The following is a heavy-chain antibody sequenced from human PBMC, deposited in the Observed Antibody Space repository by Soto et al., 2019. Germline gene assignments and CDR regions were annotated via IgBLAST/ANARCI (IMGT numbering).Heavy chain of an antibody. Sequence: ASVKVSCKASGYTFTSYYMHWVRQAPGQGLEWMGIINPSGGSTSYAQKFQGRVTMTRDTSTSTVYMELSSLRSEDTAVYYCARDGLNDSSGYYFPLFQHCGQGTLVTVAS. D-gene: IGHD3-22*01. J-gene: IGHJ1*01. CDR2: INPSGGST. CDR3: ARDGLNDSSGYYFPLFQH. V-gene: IGHV1-46*01. CDR1: GYTFTSYY.